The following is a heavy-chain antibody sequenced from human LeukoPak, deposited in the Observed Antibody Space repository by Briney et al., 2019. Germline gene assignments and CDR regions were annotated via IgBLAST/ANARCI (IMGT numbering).Heavy chain of an antibody. CDR1: GFTFSSYW. V-gene: IGHV3-7*01. J-gene: IGHJ5*02. CDR2: IKQDGSEK. Sequence: GGSLRLSCAASGFTFSSYWMSWVRQAPGKGLEWVANIKQDGSEKYYVDSVKGRFTISRDNAKNSLYLQMNSLRAEDTAVYYCARGFPTVTTGHNNWFDPWGQGTLVTVSS. CDR3: ARGFPTVTTGHNNWFDP. D-gene: IGHD4-17*01.